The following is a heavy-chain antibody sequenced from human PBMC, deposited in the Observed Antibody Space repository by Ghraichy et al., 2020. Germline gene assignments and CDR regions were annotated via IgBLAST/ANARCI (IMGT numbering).Heavy chain of an antibody. CDR2: VYFTGST. CDR1: GDSISNYY. Sequence: SETLSLTCTVSGDSISNYYWTWIRQPPGKGLEWIGYVYFTGSTKYNPSLKSRVTISMDTSKNQFSLRLSSVTAADTAFYYCARFCFGGRCPYWGQGTLVTVSS. CDR3: ARFCFGGRCPY. J-gene: IGHJ4*02. V-gene: IGHV4-59*01. D-gene: IGHD2-15*01.